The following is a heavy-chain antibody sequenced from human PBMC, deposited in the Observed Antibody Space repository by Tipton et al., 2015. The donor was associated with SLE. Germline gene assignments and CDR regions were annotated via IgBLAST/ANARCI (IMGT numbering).Heavy chain of an antibody. V-gene: IGHV3-7*01. CDR1: GFTFSSYW. CDR3: ARDHYYDSSGYCSDY. CDR2: IKQDGSEK. Sequence: SLRLSCAASGFTFSSYWMSWVRQAPGKGLEWVANIKQDGSEKYYVDSVKGRFTISRDNAKNSLYLQMNSLRAEDTAVYYCARDHYYDSSGYCSDYWGQGTLVTVSS. D-gene: IGHD3-22*01. J-gene: IGHJ4*02.